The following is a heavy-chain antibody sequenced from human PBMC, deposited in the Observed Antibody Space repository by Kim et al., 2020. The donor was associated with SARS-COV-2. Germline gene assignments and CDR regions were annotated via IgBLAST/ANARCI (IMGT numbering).Heavy chain of an antibody. CDR1: GYTFSTYT. CDR3: ARDFSRYGSGRNNWFDP. D-gene: IGHD3-10*01. V-gene: IGHV1-3*01. J-gene: IGHJ5*02. CDR2: VYAGNGNT. Sequence: ASVKVSCKASGYTFSTYTIHWVRQAPGQRLEWMGWVYAGNGNTEYAQKFQDRVTMTRDTSASTAYMELSSLTSEDTAVYYCARDFSRYGSGRNNWFDPWGQGTLVTVSS.